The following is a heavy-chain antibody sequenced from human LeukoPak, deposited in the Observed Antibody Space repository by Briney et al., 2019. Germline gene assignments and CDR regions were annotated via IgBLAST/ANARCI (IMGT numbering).Heavy chain of an antibody. CDR2: ISWNSGSI. J-gene: IGHJ4*02. Sequence: GRSLRLSCAASGFTFDDYAMHWVRQAPGKGLEWVSGISWNSGSIGYADSVKGRFTISRDNAKNSLYLQMNSLRAEDTALYYCAKDSGVGGPHRGYFDWLSHFDYWGQGTLVTVSS. CDR1: GFTFDDYA. CDR3: AKDSGVGGPHRGYFDWLSHFDY. V-gene: IGHV3-9*01. D-gene: IGHD3-9*01.